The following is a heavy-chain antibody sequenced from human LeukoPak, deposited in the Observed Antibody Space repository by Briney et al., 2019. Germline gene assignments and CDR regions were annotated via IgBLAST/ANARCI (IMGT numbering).Heavy chain of an antibody. J-gene: IGHJ4*02. V-gene: IGHV3-23*01. CDR2: ISGSGGST. D-gene: IGHD1-26*01. CDR1: GFTFSSYA. CDR3: ARDGGSNYFDY. Sequence: GGSLRLSCAASGFTFSSYAMSWVRQAPGKGLEWVSTISGSGGSTYYADSVKGRFTISRDNSKNTLYLQMNSLRAEDTAVYYCARDGGSNYFDYWGQGTLVAVSS.